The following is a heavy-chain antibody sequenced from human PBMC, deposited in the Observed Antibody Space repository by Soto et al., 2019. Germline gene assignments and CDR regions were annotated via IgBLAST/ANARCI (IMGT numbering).Heavy chain of an antibody. D-gene: IGHD6-19*01. Sequence: GGSLRLSCAASGFTFSSYAMGWVRQAPGKGLEWVSSIVGSGGNTYYVDSVKGRFTISRVNSKNTLYLQMNSLRAEDTAVYFCAKDKLEGGWYQGYMDVWGKGTTVTVSS. V-gene: IGHV3-23*01. CDR1: GFTFSSYA. J-gene: IGHJ6*03. CDR3: AKDKLEGGWYQGYMDV. CDR2: IVGSGGNT.